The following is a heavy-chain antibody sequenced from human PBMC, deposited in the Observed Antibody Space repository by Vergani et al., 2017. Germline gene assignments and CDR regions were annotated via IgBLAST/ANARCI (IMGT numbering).Heavy chain of an antibody. CDR1: GFTFSSYA. CDR2: ISYDGSNK. Sequence: QVQLVESGGGVVQPGRSLRLSCAASGFTFSSYAMHWVRQAPGKGLEWVAVISYDGSNKYYADSVKGRFTISRDNSKNTLYLQMNSLRAEDTAVYYCARAPPGVVRGVIINYFYYWGQGTLVTVSS. D-gene: IGHD3-10*01. V-gene: IGHV3-30-3*01. J-gene: IGHJ4*02. CDR3: ARAPPGVVRGVIINYFYY.